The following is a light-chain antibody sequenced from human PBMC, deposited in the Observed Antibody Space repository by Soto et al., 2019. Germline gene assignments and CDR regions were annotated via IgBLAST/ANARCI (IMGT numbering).Light chain of an antibody. CDR3: YSFAATSTWV. J-gene: IGLJ3*02. CDR2: EGT. V-gene: IGLV2-23*01. CDR1: NNDVGNYKL. Sequence: QSALTQPASVSESPGQSITISCTGTNNDVGNYKLVSWFQHHLGKAPKLIIYEGTKRPSGVSNRFSASQSGNTASLTISGLQAEDEADYYCYSFAATSTWVFGGGTKLTVL.